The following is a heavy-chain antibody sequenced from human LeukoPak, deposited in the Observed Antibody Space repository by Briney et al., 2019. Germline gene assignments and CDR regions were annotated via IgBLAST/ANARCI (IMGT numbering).Heavy chain of an antibody. D-gene: IGHD2-21*02. V-gene: IGHV3-21*01. CDR1: GFTFSSYS. Sequence: GGSLRLSCAASGFTFSSYSMNWVRQAPGKGLEWVSSISSSSSYIYYADSVKGRFTISRDNAKNSPYLQMNSLRAEDTAVYYCARSSGGGDWSTDYWGQGTLVTVSS. CDR2: ISSSSSYI. CDR3: ARSSGGGDWSTDY. J-gene: IGHJ4*02.